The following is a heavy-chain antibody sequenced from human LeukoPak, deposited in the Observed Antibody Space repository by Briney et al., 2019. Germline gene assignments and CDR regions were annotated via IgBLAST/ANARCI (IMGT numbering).Heavy chain of an antibody. V-gene: IGHV4-39*07. J-gene: IGHJ5*02. CDR3: ARTNMVRGVIPWFDP. Sequence: SETLSLTCTVSGGSISSSSYYWGWIRQPPGKGLEWIGSIYYSGSTYYNPSLKSRVTISVDTSKNQFSLKLSSVTAADTAVYYCARTNMVRGVIPWFDPWGQGTLVTVSS. CDR1: GGSISSSSYY. CDR2: IYYSGST. D-gene: IGHD3-10*01.